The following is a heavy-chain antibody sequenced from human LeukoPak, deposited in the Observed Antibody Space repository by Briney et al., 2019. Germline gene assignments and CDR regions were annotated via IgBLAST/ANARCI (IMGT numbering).Heavy chain of an antibody. V-gene: IGHV3-30*04. CDR1: GFTFSSYA. CDR3: ARAPGSIAAPPGQLDY. D-gene: IGHD6-6*01. J-gene: IGHJ4*02. Sequence: PGRSLRLSCAASGFTFSSYAMHWVRQAPGKGLEWVAVISYDGSNKYYADSVKGRFTISRDNSKNTLYLQMNSLRAEDTAVYYCARAPGSIAAPPGQLDYWGQGTLVTVSS. CDR2: ISYDGSNK.